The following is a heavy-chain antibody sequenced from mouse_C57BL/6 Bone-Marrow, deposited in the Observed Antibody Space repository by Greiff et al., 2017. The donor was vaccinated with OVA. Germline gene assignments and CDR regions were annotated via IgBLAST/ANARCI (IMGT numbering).Heavy chain of an antibody. CDR2: IWSGGST. CDR1: GFSLTSYG. Sequence: QVHLKESGPGLVQPSQSLSITCTVSGFSLTSYGVHWVRQSPGKGLEWLGVIWSGGSTDYNAAFISRLSISKDNSKSQVFFKMNSLQADDTAIYYCARNSPSYYGSSYYFDYWGQGTTLTVSS. CDR3: ARNSPSYYGSSYYFDY. J-gene: IGHJ2*01. D-gene: IGHD1-1*01. V-gene: IGHV2-2*01.